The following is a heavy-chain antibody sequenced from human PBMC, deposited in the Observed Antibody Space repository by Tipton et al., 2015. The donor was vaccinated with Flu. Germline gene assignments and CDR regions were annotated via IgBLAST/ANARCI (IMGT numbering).Heavy chain of an antibody. J-gene: IGHJ5*02. V-gene: IGHV4-38-2*02. CDR2: IYHIGST. Sequence: TLSLTCTVSGYSISSGYYWGWLRPPPGKGLEWIGSIYHIGSTYYNPSLKRRVTISVDTSKNQFSLKLSSVTAAATAVYYCARGSLWFGELEKYGFDPWGQGTLVTVSS. CDR3: ARGSLWFGELEKYGFDP. CDR1: GYSISSGYY. D-gene: IGHD3-10*01.